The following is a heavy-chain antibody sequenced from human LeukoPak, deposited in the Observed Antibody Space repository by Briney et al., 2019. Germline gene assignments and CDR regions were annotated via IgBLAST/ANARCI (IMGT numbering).Heavy chain of an antibody. Sequence: GGSLRLSCAASGFTFSSYAMSWVRQAPGKGLEWVSVIYSGGSTYYADSVKGRFTISRDNSKNTLYLQMNSLRAEDTAVYYCARDRDGGTTDYWGQGTLVTVSS. CDR1: GFTFSSYA. J-gene: IGHJ4*02. CDR2: IYSGGST. CDR3: ARDRDGGTTDY. V-gene: IGHV3-53*01. D-gene: IGHD1-1*01.